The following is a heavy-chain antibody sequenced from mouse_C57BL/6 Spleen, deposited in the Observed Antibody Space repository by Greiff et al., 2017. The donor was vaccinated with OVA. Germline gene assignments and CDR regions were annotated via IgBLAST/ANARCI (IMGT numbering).Heavy chain of an antibody. V-gene: IGHV1-64*01. CDR2: IHPNSGST. CDR3: AQYYGSPDYCAMDY. J-gene: IGHJ4*01. Sequence: VQLQQPGAELVKPGASVKLSCKASGYTFTSYWMHWVKQRPGQGLEWIGMIHPNSGSTNYNEKFKSKATLTVDKSSSTAYMQLSSLTSEDSAVYYCAQYYGSPDYCAMDYWGQGTSVTVSS. CDR1: GYTFTSYW. D-gene: IGHD1-1*01.